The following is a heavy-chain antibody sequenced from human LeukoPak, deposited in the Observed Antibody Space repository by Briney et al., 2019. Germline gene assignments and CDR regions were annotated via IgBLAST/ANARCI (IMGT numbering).Heavy chain of an antibody. J-gene: IGHJ2*01. CDR2: ISSSSSYI. V-gene: IGHV3-21*01. D-gene: IGHD1-26*01. Sequence: PGGSLRLSCAASGFTFSSYSMNWVRQAPGKGLEWVSSISSSSSYIYYVDSVKGRFTISRDNAKNSLYLQMNSLRAEDTAVYYCARGWELPYWYFDLWGRGTLVTVSS. CDR3: ARGWELPYWYFDL. CDR1: GFTFSSYS.